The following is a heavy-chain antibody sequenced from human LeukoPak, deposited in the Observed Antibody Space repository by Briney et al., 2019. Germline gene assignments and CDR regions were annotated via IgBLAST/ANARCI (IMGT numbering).Heavy chain of an antibody. J-gene: IGHJ4*02. Sequence: ASVKVSCKASGYTFTSYYMHWVRQAPGQGLEWMGIINPSGGSTSYAQKFQGRVTMTRDTSTSTVYMELSSLRSEDTAVYYCARDLDTAMVPEGIDYWGQGTLVTVSS. CDR3: ARDLDTAMVPEGIDY. CDR2: INPSGGST. D-gene: IGHD5-18*01. V-gene: IGHV1-46*01. CDR1: GYTFTSYY.